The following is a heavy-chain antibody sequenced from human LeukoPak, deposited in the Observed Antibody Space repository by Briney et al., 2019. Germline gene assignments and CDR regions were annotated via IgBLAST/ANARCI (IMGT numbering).Heavy chain of an antibody. D-gene: IGHD2-2*01. CDR1: GFTFSSYS. CDR2: ISSSSSYI. CDR3: ARGRGYCSSTSCLNYYYYMDV. V-gene: IGHV3-21*01. J-gene: IGHJ6*03. Sequence: GGSLRLSCAASGFTFSSYSMNWVRQAPGKGLEWVSSISSSSSYIYYADSVKGRFTISGDNAKNSLYLQMNSLRAEDTAVYYCARGRGYCSSTSCLNYYYYMDVWGKGTTVTVSS.